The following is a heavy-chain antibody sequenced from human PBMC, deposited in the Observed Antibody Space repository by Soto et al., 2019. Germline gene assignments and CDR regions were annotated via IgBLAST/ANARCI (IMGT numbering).Heavy chain of an antibody. CDR3: VRRHVSATGIDWFDP. Sequence: ASVKVSCNASGYTFTSYGIHWGRQAPGQRREWMGWINAANGDTKYSPKFQGRVTINRDTSASTAYMELSSLRSEDTAVYYCVRRHVSATGIDWFDPWGQGTLVTVSS. CDR2: INAANGDT. V-gene: IGHV1-3*01. CDR1: GYTFTSYG. D-gene: IGHD6-13*01. J-gene: IGHJ5*02.